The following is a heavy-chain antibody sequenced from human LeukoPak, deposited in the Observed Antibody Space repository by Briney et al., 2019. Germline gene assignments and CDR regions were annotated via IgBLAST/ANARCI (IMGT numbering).Heavy chain of an antibody. D-gene: IGHD5-18*01. CDR1: GYTFTGYY. CDR3: ARAFALGGAMVTSYWFNP. CDR2: INPNSGGT. J-gene: IGHJ5*02. Sequence: ASVKVSCKASGYTFTGYYMHWVRQAPGQGLEWMGWINPNSGGTNYAQKFQGRVTMTRDTSISTAYMELSRLRSDDTAVYYCARAFALGGAMVTSYWFNPWGQGTLVTVSS. V-gene: IGHV1-2*02.